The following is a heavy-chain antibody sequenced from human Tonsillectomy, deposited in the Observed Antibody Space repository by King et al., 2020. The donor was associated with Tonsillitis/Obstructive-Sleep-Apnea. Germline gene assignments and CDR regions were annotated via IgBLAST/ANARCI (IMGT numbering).Heavy chain of an antibody. V-gene: IGHV3-30*03. CDR2: ISFDGSNK. Sequence: VQLVESGGGVVQPGRSLRLSCAASGFTFSDYGMHWVRQAPGKGLEWVAVISFDGSNKYYADSVKGRFTISRDDSKNTLYLQMNSLRAEDTAVYHCAGYDFWRGKIYYLDVWGKGTTVTVSS. CDR1: GFTFSDYG. J-gene: IGHJ6*03. CDR3: AGYDFWRGKIYYLDV. D-gene: IGHD3-3*01.